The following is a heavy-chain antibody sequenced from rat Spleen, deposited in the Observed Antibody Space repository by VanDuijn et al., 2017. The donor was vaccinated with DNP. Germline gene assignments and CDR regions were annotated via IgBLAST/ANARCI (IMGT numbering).Heavy chain of an antibody. CDR2: ITSSDANP. Sequence: EVQLVESGGDLVQPGRSLNLSCVASGFTFKNYWMTWIRQVPGKGLKWVASITSSDANPYYPDSVKGRFTISRDNAQDTLYLQMNSLRPEDTATYYCARFDGYSYLYLMDVWGQGTSVTVSS. J-gene: IGHJ4*01. V-gene: IGHV5-31*01. CDR3: ARFDGYSYLYLMDV. CDR1: GFTFKNYW. D-gene: IGHD1-12*01.